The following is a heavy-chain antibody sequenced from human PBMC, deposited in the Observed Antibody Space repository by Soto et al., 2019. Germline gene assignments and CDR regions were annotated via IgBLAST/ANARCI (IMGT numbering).Heavy chain of an antibody. D-gene: IGHD5-18*01. V-gene: IGHV1-69*13. J-gene: IGHJ6*02. Sequence: SVKVSCKASGGTFSSCAISWVRQAPGQGLEWMGGIIPIFGTANYAQKFQGRVTITADESTSTAYMELSSLRSEDTAVYYCAIRGYSYGYDYYYGMDVWGQGTTVTVS. CDR2: IIPIFGTA. CDR3: AIRGYSYGYDYYYGMDV. CDR1: GGTFSSCA.